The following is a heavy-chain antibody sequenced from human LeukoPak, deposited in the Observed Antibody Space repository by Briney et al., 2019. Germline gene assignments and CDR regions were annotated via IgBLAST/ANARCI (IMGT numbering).Heavy chain of an antibody. CDR3: ARDLLNEGNHLDY. CDR1: GGSISSGDYY. J-gene: IGHJ4*02. D-gene: IGHD4-23*01. CDR2: IYYSGST. V-gene: IGHV4-30-4*01. Sequence: SETLSLTCTVSGGSISSGDYYWSWIRQPPGKXXXXXGYIYYSGSTYXXXSLKXRVTISVDTSKNQFSLKLSSVTAADTAVYYCARDLLNEGNHLDYWGQGTLVTVSS.